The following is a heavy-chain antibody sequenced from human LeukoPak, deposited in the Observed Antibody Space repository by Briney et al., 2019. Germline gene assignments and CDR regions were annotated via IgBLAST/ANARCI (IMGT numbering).Heavy chain of an antibody. D-gene: IGHD3-22*01. CDR3: ARNGDYYEKSGYYYLFDF. CDR1: GGSINNYY. Sequence: SQTLSLTCAVSGGSINNYYWSWIRQPPGKGLEYIGYIYYSGSANYNPSLKSRVTISVDPSKNQFSLKLSSVTAADTAVYYCARNGDYYEKSGYYYLFDFWGQGTLVTVSS. V-gene: IGHV4-59*01. J-gene: IGHJ4*02. CDR2: IYYSGSA.